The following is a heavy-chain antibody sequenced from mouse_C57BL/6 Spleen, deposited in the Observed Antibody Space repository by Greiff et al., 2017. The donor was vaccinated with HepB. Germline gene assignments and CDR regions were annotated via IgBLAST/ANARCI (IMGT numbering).Heavy chain of an antibody. CDR1: GFTFSDAW. CDR3: TRRVWLRRDYFDY. V-gene: IGHV6-6*01. Sequence: EVKVEESGGGLVQPGGSMKLSCAASGFTFSDAWMDWVRQSPEKGLEWVAEIRNKANNHATYYAESVKGRFTISRDDSKSSVYLQMNSLRAEDTGIYYCTRRVWLRRDYFDYWGQGTTLTVSS. J-gene: IGHJ2*01. CDR2: IRNKANNHAT. D-gene: IGHD2-2*01.